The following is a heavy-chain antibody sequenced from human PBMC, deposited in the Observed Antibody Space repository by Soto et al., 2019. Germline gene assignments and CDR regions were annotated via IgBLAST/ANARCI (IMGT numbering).Heavy chain of an antibody. CDR3: AKGPDYGDYVDYFDY. J-gene: IGHJ4*02. CDR2: IYSGGST. V-gene: IGHV3-53*04. D-gene: IGHD4-17*01. CDR1: GFTVSGNY. Sequence: EVQLVESGGGLVQPGGSLRLSCAASGFTVSGNYMSWVRQAPGKGLGWVSVIYSGGSTYYADSVKGRFTTSRHNSKNTLYLQMNSLRAEDTAVYYCAKGPDYGDYVDYFDYWGQGTLVTVSS.